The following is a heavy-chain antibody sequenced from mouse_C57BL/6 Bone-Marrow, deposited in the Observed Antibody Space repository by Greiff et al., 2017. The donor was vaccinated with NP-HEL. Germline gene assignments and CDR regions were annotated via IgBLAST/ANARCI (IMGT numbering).Heavy chain of an antibody. CDR2: IRNKANNHAT. CDR3: TRRGNYGSSYGAMDY. D-gene: IGHD1-1*01. J-gene: IGHJ4*01. V-gene: IGHV6-6*01. Sequence: EVKVEESGGGLVQPGGSMKLSCAASGFTFSDAWMDWVRQSPEKGLEWVAEIRNKANNHATYYAESVKGRFTISRDDSKSSVYLQMNSLRAEDTGIYYCTRRGNYGSSYGAMDYWGQGTSVTVSS. CDR1: GFTFSDAW.